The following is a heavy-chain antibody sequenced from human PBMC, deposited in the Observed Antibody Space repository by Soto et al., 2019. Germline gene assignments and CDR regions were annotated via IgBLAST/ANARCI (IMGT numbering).Heavy chain of an antibody. J-gene: IGHJ6*03. D-gene: IGHD3-3*01. CDR2: IIPILGIA. CDR1: GGTFSSYT. Sequence: GASVKVSCKASGGTFSSYTISWVRQAPGQGLEWMGRIIPILGIANYAQKFQGRVTITADKSTSTAYMELSSLRSEDTAVYYCAAVSYYDFWSGPNYYYYMDVWGKGTTVTVSS. V-gene: IGHV1-69*02. CDR3: AAVSYYDFWSGPNYYYYMDV.